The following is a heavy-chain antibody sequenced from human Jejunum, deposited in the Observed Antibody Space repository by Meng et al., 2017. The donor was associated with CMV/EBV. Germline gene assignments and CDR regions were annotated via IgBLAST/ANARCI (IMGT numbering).Heavy chain of an antibody. J-gene: IGHJ4*02. CDR2: INHSGSA. V-gene: IGHV4-34*01. D-gene: IGHD2-2*01. CDR3: ARKYCGSSNCYPFDY. Sequence: YVVSFSGYYWSWIRQSPGQGLEWIGQINHSGSASYNPSLRRRVTISEDTSKNQFSLRLTSVTAADTAIYYCARKYCGSSNCYPFDYWGQGELVTVSS. CDR1: VVSFSGYY.